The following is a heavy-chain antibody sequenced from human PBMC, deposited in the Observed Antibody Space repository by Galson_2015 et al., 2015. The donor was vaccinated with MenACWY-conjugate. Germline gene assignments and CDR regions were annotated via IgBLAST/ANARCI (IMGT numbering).Heavy chain of an antibody. V-gene: IGHV4-39*01. CDR1: GGSISSNDFY. Sequence: SETLSLTCIVSGGSISSNDFYCGWFRQPPGKGLEWIGNIHYSGGTYHNPSLKSRITTSVDTSKNQFSLNLASVSAADTAVYYCARRRPRDSGGGFDSWGQGTLVTVTS. D-gene: IGHD1-26*01. J-gene: IGHJ3*02. CDR3: ARRRPRDSGGGFDS. CDR2: IHYSGGT.